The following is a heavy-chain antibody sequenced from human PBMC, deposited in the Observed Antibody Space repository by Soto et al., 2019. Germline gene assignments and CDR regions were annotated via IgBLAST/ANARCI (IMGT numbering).Heavy chain of an antibody. V-gene: IGHV3-23*01. Sequence: EVQLLESGGGLVQPGGSLRLSCAASGFTFSSYAMNWVRQAPGKGLEWVSVISGSGGSTYYADAVKGRFTISRDNSKNTLYLQMNSLRAEDTAVYYCAKRTVAWYFDLWGRGTLVTVSS. CDR2: ISGSGGST. J-gene: IGHJ2*01. CDR1: GFTFSSYA. CDR3: AKRTVAWYFDL. D-gene: IGHD2-8*02.